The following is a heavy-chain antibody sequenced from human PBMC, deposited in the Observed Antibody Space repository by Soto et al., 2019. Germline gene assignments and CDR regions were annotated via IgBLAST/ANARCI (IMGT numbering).Heavy chain of an antibody. V-gene: IGHV3-66*01. CDR1: GFTVSNNY. J-gene: IGHJ5*01. D-gene: IGHD6-6*01. CDR2: IYVGGYT. CDR3: AVYAPRHWFDS. Sequence: EVQLVESGGDLVQPGRSLRLSCAASGFTVSNNYMTWVRQAPGKGLEWVSLIYVGGYTYYADSVKGRFTISRDNSKNTLYLQMNSLRAEDTAVYYCAVYAPRHWFDSWGQGTLVTVSS.